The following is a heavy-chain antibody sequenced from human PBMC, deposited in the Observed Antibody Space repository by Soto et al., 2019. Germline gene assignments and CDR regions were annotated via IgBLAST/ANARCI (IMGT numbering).Heavy chain of an antibody. V-gene: IGHV4-34*01. D-gene: IGHD5-18*01. Sequence: TLSLTCAVFSASLGDHYWAWIRQSPDKGLEWIGEVHPSGSTDYNPSLKSRLTLFLDTSKNQSSLKVASVTAADTAVYFCARGKPSGYRFGHRNFFYYGLDVWGPGTTVTVSS. J-gene: IGHJ6*02. CDR1: SASLGDHY. CDR3: ARGKPSGYRFGHRNFFYYGLDV. CDR2: VHPSGST.